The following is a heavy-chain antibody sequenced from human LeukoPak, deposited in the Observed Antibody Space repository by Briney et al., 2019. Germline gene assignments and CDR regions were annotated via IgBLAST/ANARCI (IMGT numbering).Heavy chain of an antibody. CDR2: INPNSGGT. J-gene: IGHJ4*02. CDR3: ARDRYELTY. Sequence: ASVKVSCKAFGYTFTGYYIHWVRQAPGQGLEWMGWINPNSGGTNFAHKFQDRVTMTTDTSTTTAYMELRNLRSDDTAVYYCARDRYELTYWGQGTLVTVSS. D-gene: IGHD1-1*01. V-gene: IGHV1-2*02. CDR1: GYTFTGYY.